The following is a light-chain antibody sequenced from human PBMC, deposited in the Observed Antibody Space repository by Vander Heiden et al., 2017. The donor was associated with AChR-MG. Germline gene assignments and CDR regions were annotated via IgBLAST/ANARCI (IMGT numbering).Light chain of an antibody. CDR3: SSYTSSSS. Sequence: QSALTQPASASGSPGQSITISCTGTSSDVGGYNYVSWYQQHPGKAPKLMIYDVSKRPSGVSNRFSGSKSGNTASLTISGLQAEDEADYYCSSYTSSSSFGTGTKVTVL. V-gene: IGLV2-14*01. CDR1: SSDVGGYNY. J-gene: IGLJ1*01. CDR2: DVS.